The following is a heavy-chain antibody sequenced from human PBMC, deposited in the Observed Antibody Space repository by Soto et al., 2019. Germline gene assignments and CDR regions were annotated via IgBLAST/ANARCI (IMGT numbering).Heavy chain of an antibody. J-gene: IGHJ4*02. CDR2: IYWDDDR. D-gene: IGHD6-13*01. V-gene: IGHV2-5*02. CDR1: GFSLSTSGVG. Sequence: QITLKESTPTLVKPTQTLTLTCTFSGFSLSTSGVGVVWIRQPPGKALEWLALIYWDDDRRYSPSLKSRLTSTKDTSNNQVGLTMTNIDPVDTATYYCAHSPCTGKKAYFDYWGQGTLVTVSS. CDR3: AHSPCTGKKAYFDY.